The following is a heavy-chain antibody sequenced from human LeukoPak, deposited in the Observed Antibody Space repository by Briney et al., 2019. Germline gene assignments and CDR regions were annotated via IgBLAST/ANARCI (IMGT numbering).Heavy chain of an antibody. CDR2: IKPDGSAA. J-gene: IGHJ4*02. CDR3: ATHSDWRFDF. V-gene: IGHV3-7*01. CDR1: GFTFSSYW. D-gene: IGHD6-19*01. Sequence: GGSLRLSCAASGFTFSSYWMSWVRHAPGKGLEWLASIKPDGSAAIYVDSMKGRFTISRDNAKNSLYLQMNSLTVEDTAVYYCATHSDWRFDFWGQGTLVTVSS.